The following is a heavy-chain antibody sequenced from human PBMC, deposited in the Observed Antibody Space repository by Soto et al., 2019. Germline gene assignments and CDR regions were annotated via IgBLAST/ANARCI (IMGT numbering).Heavy chain of an antibody. CDR1: GFSLTTYW. Sequence: GGSLTLSCAASGFSLTTYWLTWVRQAPWKGLEWVAHIKPEGSGQYYLDSVKGRFAISRDNAKNSLYLQLNSLRADDTAIYFCARAGRYLGAWDYWGQGTPLTLSS. CDR2: IKPEGSGQ. D-gene: IGHD3-16*02. CDR3: ARAGRYLGAWDY. J-gene: IGHJ4*02. V-gene: IGHV3-7*03.